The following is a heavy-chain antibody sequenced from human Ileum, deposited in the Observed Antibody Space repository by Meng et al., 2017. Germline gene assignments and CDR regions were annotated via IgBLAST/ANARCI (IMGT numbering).Heavy chain of an antibody. CDR2: IFQSGST. V-gene: IGHV4-4*02. J-gene: IGHJ4*02. CDR1: GVSLRSGMW. CDR3: AKAAAYNLDI. D-gene: IGHD1-14*01. Sequence: VQLKEAGQGLLKPEGTLLLAWAGFGVSLRSGMWWGWVGQPPGKGVEWIGEIFQSGSTNYNPSLKIRVAISVDQSKNHLSLGLSSVTAADTAVYYCAKAAAYNLDIWGQGALVTVSS.